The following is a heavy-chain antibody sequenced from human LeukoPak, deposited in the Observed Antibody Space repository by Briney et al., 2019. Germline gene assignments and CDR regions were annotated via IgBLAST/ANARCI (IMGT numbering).Heavy chain of an antibody. D-gene: IGHD3-9*01. J-gene: IGHJ4*02. CDR3: AKEGQLRYFDWLLQYGSYFDY. Sequence: GGSLRLSCAASGFTFDDYAMHWVRQAPGKGLEWVSGISWNSGSIGYADSVKGRFTISRDNAENSLYLQMNSLRAEDMALYYCAKEGQLRYFDWLLQYGSYFDYWGQGTLVTVSS. V-gene: IGHV3-9*03. CDR1: GFTFDDYA. CDR2: ISWNSGSI.